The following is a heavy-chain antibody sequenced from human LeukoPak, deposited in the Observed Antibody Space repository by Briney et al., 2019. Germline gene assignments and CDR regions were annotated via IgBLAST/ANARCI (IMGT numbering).Heavy chain of an antibody. J-gene: IGHJ6*02. V-gene: IGHV3-7*01. CDR3: ARVGVYGDAYYYYYGMDV. Sequence: GGSLRLSCAASGFTFSSYWMSWVRQAPGKGLEWVANIKQDGSEKYYVDSVKGRFTISRDNAKNSLYLQMNSLRAEDTAVYYCARVGVYGDAYYYYYGMDVWGRGTTVTVSS. CDR1: GFTFSSYW. CDR2: IKQDGSEK. D-gene: IGHD4-17*01.